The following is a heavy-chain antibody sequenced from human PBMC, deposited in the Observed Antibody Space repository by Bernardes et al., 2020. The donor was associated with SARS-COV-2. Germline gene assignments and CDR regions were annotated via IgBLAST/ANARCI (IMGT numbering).Heavy chain of an antibody. CDR2: IYYSEST. D-gene: IGHD7-27*01. J-gene: IGHJ3*01. CDR1: GGSISSSGYS. Sequence: SETLSLTCAVSGGSISSSGYSWSWIRQPPGKGLEWIGNIYYSESTDYNPSLKDRVTISVDRSKNQFSLRLTSVTAADTAVYYCARDWAHAFDFWGQGTMV. V-gene: IGHV4-30-2*01. CDR3: ARDWAHAFDF.